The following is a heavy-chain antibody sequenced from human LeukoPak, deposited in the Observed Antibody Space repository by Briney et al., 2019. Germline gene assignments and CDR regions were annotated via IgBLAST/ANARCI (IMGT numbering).Heavy chain of an antibody. Sequence: GGSLRLSCAASGFTFSSYAMSWVRQGPGKGLEWVSAISGSGGSTYYADSVKGRFTISRDNSKNTLYLQMNSLRAEDTAIYYCAKERNRSTSCYYYWGQGTLVTVSS. V-gene: IGHV3-23*01. CDR3: AKERNRSTSCYYY. CDR1: GFTFSSYA. J-gene: IGHJ4*02. D-gene: IGHD2-2*01. CDR2: ISGSGGST.